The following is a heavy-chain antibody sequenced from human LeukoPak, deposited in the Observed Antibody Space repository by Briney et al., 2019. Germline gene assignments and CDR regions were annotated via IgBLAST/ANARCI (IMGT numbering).Heavy chain of an antibody. J-gene: IGHJ3*02. CDR3: AKAVDLATISVDI. V-gene: IGHV3-23*01. CDR2: ISGSGGST. D-gene: IGHD5-24*01. CDR1: GFTFSSYA. Sequence: PGGSLRLSCAASGFTFSSYAMSWVRQAPGKGLEWVSSISGSGGSTYHADSVKGRLTISRDNSRNTLYLVMNSLRVDDTAVYYCAKAVDLATISVDIWGQGTMVTVSS.